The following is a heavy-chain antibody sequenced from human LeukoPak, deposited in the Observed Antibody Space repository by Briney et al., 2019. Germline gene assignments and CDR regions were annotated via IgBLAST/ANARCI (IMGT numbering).Heavy chain of an antibody. J-gene: IGHJ4*02. CDR1: GFTFSSYS. CDR3: AREHIIWSGYYKGYFDY. CDR2: ISSSSSTI. D-gene: IGHD3-3*01. Sequence: GGSMRLSCAASGFTFSSYSMNWVRQAPRKVLGLVSYISSSSSTIYYADSVKGRFTISRDNAKNSLYLQMNSLRAEDTAVYYCAREHIIWSGYYKGYFDYWGQGTLVTVSS. V-gene: IGHV3-48*01.